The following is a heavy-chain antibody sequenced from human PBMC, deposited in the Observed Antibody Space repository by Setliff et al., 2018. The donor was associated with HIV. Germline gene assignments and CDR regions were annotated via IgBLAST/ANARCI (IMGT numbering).Heavy chain of an antibody. Sequence: PSETLSLTCTVSGVPTSASTYYWGWIRQPPGKGLDWIGYISYSGKTYYNPSLKSRVTISVDTSKNQFSLKLSSVTAADTAVYYCARLYSTVTPDIWGKGTTVTVSS. CDR2: ISYSGKT. CDR1: GVPTSASTYY. V-gene: IGHV4-39*01. D-gene: IGHD2-21*01. J-gene: IGHJ6*04. CDR3: ARLYSTVTPDI.